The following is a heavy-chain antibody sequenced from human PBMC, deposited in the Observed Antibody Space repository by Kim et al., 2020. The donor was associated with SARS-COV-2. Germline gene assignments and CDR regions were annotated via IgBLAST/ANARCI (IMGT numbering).Heavy chain of an antibody. CDR1: RFTFNDYG. V-gene: IGHV3-74*01. CDR3: ARGFFRAGFDV. CDR2: ISNDGSIT. Sequence: GGSLRLSCAVSRFTFNDYGMNWVRHAPGKGLVWVSLISNDGSITNSADSVKGRFTMSRDNAENTLYLQMNSLRAEDTAVYYCARGFFRAGFDVWGQGTTVPVPS. J-gene: IGHJ6*02. D-gene: IGHD3-10*01.